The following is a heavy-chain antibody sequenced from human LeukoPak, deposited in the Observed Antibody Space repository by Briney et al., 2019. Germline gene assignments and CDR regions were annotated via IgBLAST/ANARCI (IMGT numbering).Heavy chain of an antibody. V-gene: IGHV3-11*01. CDR1: GFTFSDYY. CDR3: ARGEASRILRYFDWLFSGGLDY. D-gene: IGHD3-9*01. Sequence: GGSLRLSCAASGFTFSDYYMSWIRQAPGKGLEWVSYISSSGSTIYYADSVKGRFTISRDNAKNSLYLQMNSLRAEDTAVYYCARGEASRILRYFDWLFSGGLDYWGQGTLVTVSS. J-gene: IGHJ4*02. CDR2: ISSSGSTI.